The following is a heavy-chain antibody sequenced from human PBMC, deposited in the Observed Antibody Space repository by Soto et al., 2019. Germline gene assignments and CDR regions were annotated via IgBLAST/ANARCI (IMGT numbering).Heavy chain of an antibody. CDR3: AKDSNKYSSSLRGRYFDY. CDR1: GFTFTSYV. D-gene: IGHD3-22*01. J-gene: IGHJ4*02. CDR2: ISGGGSTA. V-gene: IGHV3-23*01. Sequence: EVQLLESGGGLVQRGGSQRLSCAASGFTFTSYVMSWVRQAPGKGLEWVAGISGGGSTAFYADSVKGRFTISRDNAKNTVVLQMDSLRAEDMAIYYCAKDSNKYSSSLRGRYFDYWGQGTLVTVSS.